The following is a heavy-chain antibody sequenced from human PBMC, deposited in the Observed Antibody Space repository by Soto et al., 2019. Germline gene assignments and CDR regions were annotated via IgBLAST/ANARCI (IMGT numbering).Heavy chain of an antibody. V-gene: IGHV4-34*02. D-gene: IGHD1-26*01. J-gene: IGHJ4*02. Sequence: QVQLQDWGAGLLKPSESLSLTCAVYGGSFSGYYWSWIRQPPGKGLEWIGEINHSGSTNYNPSLKSRITMSVDTSKNQFSLKLSSVTAADTAVYYCARLRWEQPWVFDYWGQGTLVTVSS. CDR3: ARLRWEQPWVFDY. CDR2: INHSGST. CDR1: GGSFSGYY.